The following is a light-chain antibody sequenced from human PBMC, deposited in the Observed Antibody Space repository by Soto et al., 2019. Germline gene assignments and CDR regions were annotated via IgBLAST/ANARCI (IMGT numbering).Light chain of an antibody. V-gene: IGKV3-15*01. J-gene: IGKJ1*01. Sequence: ILMTQSPATLSVSPGERATLSCRASQSVSNNLAWYQQKPGQAPRLLIYDASTRATGIPARFSGSGSGTEFTPTTSGLQSEDFAGYYCQQYNNWPPWTFGQGTKVEIK. CDR2: DAS. CDR1: QSVSNN. CDR3: QQYNNWPPWT.